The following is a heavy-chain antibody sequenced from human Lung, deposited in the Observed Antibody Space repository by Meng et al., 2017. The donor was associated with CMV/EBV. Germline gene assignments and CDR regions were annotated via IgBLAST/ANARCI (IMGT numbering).Heavy chain of an antibody. CDR1: GFTFDDYA. CDR2: ISWNSGSI. Sequence: GGSLRLXCAASGFTFDDYAMHWVRQAPGKGREWVSGISWNSGSIGYADSVKGRFTISRDNAKNSLYLQMNSLRAEDTALYYCAKADIVVVPAGAFDIWGQGTMVTGSS. J-gene: IGHJ3*02. CDR3: AKADIVVVPAGAFDI. V-gene: IGHV3-9*01. D-gene: IGHD2-2*01.